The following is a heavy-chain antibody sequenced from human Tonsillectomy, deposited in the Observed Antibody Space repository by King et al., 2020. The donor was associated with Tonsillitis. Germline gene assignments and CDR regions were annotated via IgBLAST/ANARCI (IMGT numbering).Heavy chain of an antibody. CDR1: GGSITSGSYY. J-gene: IGHJ2*01. CDR3: AREWGVVYSSGYSWYFDL. CDR2: IYTSGST. Sequence: VQLQESGPGLVKPSQTLSLTCTVSGGSITSGSYYWSWIRQPAGKGLEWIGRIYTSGSTDYNPSLKSRVTMSVDTSKNQFSLRLSSVTAADTAVYYCAREWGVVYSSGYSWYFDLWGRGTLVAVSS. D-gene: IGHD3-22*01. V-gene: IGHV4-61*02.